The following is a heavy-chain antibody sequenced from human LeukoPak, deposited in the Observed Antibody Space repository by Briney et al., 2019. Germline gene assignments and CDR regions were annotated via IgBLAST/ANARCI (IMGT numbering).Heavy chain of an antibody. CDR1: GFTFSSYA. CDR2: MSGSGGRT. V-gene: IGHV3-23*01. Sequence: GGSLRLSCAASGFTFSSYAMTWVRQVPGKGLEWVSAMSGSGGRTYYADSVKGRFTISRDNSKNTLYLQMNSLRAEDTAVYYCAKSLTDIVAVPAAILAFDIWGQGTMVTVSS. D-gene: IGHD2-2*01. CDR3: AKSLTDIVAVPAAILAFDI. J-gene: IGHJ3*02.